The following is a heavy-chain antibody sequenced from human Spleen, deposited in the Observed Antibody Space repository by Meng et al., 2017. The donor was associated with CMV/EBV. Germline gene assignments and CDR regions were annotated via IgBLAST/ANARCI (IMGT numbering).Heavy chain of an antibody. Sequence: QVQLWVAGGGVVQPGRSLSLSCAASGLTFSSYAMHWVRQAPGKGLEWVAVISYDGSNKYYADSVKGRFTISRDNSKNTLYLQMNSLRAEDTAVYYCARGLDYWGQGTLVTVSS. V-gene: IGHV3-30-3*01. CDR3: ARGLDY. CDR1: GLTFSSYA. CDR2: ISYDGSNK. J-gene: IGHJ4*02.